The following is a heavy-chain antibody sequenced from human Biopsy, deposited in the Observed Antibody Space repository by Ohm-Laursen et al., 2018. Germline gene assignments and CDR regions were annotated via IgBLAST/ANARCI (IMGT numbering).Heavy chain of an antibody. V-gene: IGHV4-59*01. Sequence: GTLSLTCSVSGGSMAGYEWSWIRLAPGKGLEWIGYIYYSGGTKYNPSLASRVTFSVDMSKSQFSLKLYSVTAADAAVYYCARVEAGTYDALDIWGQGTLVAVSA. D-gene: IGHD1-26*01. CDR2: IYYSGGT. J-gene: IGHJ3*02. CDR3: ARVEAGTYDALDI. CDR1: GGSMAGYE.